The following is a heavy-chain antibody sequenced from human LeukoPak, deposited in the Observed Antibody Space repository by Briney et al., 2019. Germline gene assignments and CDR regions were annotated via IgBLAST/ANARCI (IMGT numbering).Heavy chain of an antibody. D-gene: IGHD3-3*01. Sequence: GGSLRLSCAASGFTFSNYAMSCVCQAPGKRLDWVSAMSGSGDSTYYADSVKGRFTISRDSSMETLYLQMNSLRAEDTDTYFCAKRLSFGVAIGDFDYWGQGTLVTVSS. CDR2: MSGSGDST. V-gene: IGHV3-23*01. CDR3: AKRLSFGVAIGDFDY. J-gene: IGHJ4*02. CDR1: GFTFSNYA.